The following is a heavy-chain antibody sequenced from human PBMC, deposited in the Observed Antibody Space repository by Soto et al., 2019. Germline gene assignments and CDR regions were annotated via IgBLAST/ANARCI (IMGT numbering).Heavy chain of an antibody. Sequence: SETLSLTCTVSGGSISSSSYYWGWIRQPPGKGLEWIGCIYYSGSTNYNPSLKSRVTISVDTSKNQFSLKLSSVTAADTAVYYCARLLDITPDYGDYKWFDPWGQGTLVTVSS. CDR2: IYYSGST. J-gene: IGHJ5*02. V-gene: IGHV4-39*01. CDR1: GGSISSSSYY. D-gene: IGHD4-17*01. CDR3: ARLLDITPDYGDYKWFDP.